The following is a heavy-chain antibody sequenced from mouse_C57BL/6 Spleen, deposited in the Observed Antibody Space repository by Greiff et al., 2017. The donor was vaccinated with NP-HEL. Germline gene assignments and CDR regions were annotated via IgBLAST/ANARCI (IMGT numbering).Heavy chain of an antibody. CDR1: GYTFTSYW. CDR3: ASPLGVTTVVAHWYFDV. J-gene: IGHJ1*03. CDR2: INPSNGGT. Sequence: QVQLKQPGTELVKPGASVKLSCKASGYTFTSYWMHWVKQRPGQGLEWIGNINPSNGGTNYNEKFKSKATLTVDKSSSTAYMQLSSLTSEDSAVYYCASPLGVTTVVAHWYFDVWGTGTTVTVSS. V-gene: IGHV1-53*01. D-gene: IGHD1-1*01.